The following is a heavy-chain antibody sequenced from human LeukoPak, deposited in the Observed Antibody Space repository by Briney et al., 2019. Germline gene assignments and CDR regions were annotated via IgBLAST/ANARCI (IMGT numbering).Heavy chain of an antibody. Sequence: ASVKVSCKAFGYTITGYYIHWVRQVPGQGLQWMGWINPNSGGTNYPQKFQGRVTMTTDTSISTAYMELSSLRSDDTAVYFCARDAIVRDYSYSDYWGQGTLVTVSS. CDR1: GYTITGYY. CDR2: INPNSGGT. J-gene: IGHJ4*02. CDR3: ARDAIVRDYSYSDY. V-gene: IGHV1-2*02. D-gene: IGHD4-11*01.